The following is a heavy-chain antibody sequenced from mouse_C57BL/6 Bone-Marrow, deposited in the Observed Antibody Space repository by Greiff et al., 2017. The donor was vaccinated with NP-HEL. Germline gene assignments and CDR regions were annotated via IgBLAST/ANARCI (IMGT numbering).Heavy chain of an antibody. CDR2: ISDGGSYT. CDR1: GFTFSSYA. Sequence: EVKLMESGGGLVKPGGSLKLSCAASGFTFSSYAMSWVRQTPEKRLEWVATISDGGSYTYYPDNVKGRCTISRDNAKNNLYLQMSHLKSEDTAMYYCARNVVTTENFDYWGQGTTLTVSS. J-gene: IGHJ2*01. D-gene: IGHD2-2*01. V-gene: IGHV5-4*03. CDR3: ARNVVTTENFDY.